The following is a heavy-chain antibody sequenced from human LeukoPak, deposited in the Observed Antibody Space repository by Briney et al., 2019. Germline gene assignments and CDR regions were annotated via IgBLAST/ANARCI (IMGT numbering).Heavy chain of an antibody. CDR3: AKVAPSGYFFDY. CDR1: GFTFSSYA. J-gene: IGHJ4*02. D-gene: IGHD5-12*01. Sequence: GGSLRLSCAASGFTFSSYAMSWVRQAPGKGLEWVAAISGSGDNTYYADSVKGRFTISRDNSKNTLYLQMNSLRAKDTAVYYCAKVAPSGYFFDYWGQGTLVTVSS. V-gene: IGHV3-23*01. CDR2: ISGSGDNT.